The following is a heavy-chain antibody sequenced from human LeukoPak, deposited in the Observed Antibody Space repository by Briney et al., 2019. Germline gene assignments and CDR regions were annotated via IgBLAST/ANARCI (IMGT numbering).Heavy chain of an antibody. CDR1: GFTVSSNY. CDR2: IYSGGST. D-gene: IGHD3-10*01. Sequence: GGSLRLSCAASGFTVSSNYMSWVRQAPGKRLEWVSVIYSGGSTYYADSVKGRFTISRDNSKNTLYLQMNSLRAEDTAVYYCAKGYYYGSGSSPFDYWGQGTLVTVSS. V-gene: IGHV3-53*01. J-gene: IGHJ4*02. CDR3: AKGYYYGSGSSPFDY.